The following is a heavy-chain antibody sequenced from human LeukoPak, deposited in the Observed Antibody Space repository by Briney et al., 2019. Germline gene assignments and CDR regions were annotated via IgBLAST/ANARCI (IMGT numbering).Heavy chain of an antibody. Sequence: RPSETLSLTCAVSGYSISGGYYWGWIRQSPGKRLERIATIFHSGSIYYNPSLESRVTLSVDTSKNQFSLKLNSVTAADTAVYYCARMGVSYYYDSSTYYPVAFDVWGQGTMVTVSS. CDR1: GYSISGGYY. D-gene: IGHD3-22*01. CDR2: IFHSGSI. J-gene: IGHJ3*01. CDR3: ARMGVSYYYDSSTYYPVAFDV. V-gene: IGHV4-38-2*01.